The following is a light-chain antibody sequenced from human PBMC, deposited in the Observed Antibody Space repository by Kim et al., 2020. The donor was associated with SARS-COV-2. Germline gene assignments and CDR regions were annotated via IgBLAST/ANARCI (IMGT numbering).Light chain of an antibody. Sequence: CTLSSGYSNYKVDWYQQRPGKGPRFVMRVGTGGIVGSKGDGIPDRFSVLGSGLNRYLTIKNIQEEDESDYHCGADHGSGSNFGRVFGGGTKVTVL. V-gene: IGLV9-49*01. CDR1: SGYSNYK. CDR3: GADHGSGSNFGRV. CDR2: VGTGGIVG. J-gene: IGLJ3*02.